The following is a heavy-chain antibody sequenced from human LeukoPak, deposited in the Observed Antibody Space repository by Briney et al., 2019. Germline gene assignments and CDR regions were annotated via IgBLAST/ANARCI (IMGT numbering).Heavy chain of an antibody. CDR1: GYSFTSYW. CDR2: IDPSDSYT. J-gene: IGHJ5*02. Sequence: GESLKISCKGSGYSFTSYWISWVRQMPGKGLEWMGRIDPSDSYTNYSPSFQGHVTISADKSISTAYLQWSSLKASDTAMYYCARRMGYCRGGSCLNWFDPWGQGTLVTVSS. CDR3: ARRMGYCRGGSCLNWFDP. V-gene: IGHV5-10-1*01. D-gene: IGHD2-15*01.